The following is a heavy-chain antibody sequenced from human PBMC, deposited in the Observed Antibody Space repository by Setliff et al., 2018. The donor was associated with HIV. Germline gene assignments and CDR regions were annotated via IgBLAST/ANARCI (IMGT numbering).Heavy chain of an antibody. CDR2: IYYSGST. V-gene: IGHV4-39*07. J-gene: IGHJ3*02. CDR1: GGSIRSSGYY. D-gene: IGHD1-1*01. CDR3: AREDGSNSHDTFEI. Sequence: SETLSLTCSVSGGSIRSSGYYWGWIRQPPGKGLEWIGSIYYSGSTYYNPSLKSRVAMSVDSSNHQLSLKLTSVTPADTAIYYCAREDGSNSHDTFEIWGQGVLVTVSS.